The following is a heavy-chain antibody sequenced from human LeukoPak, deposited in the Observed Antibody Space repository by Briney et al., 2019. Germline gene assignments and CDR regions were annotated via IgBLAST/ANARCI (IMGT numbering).Heavy chain of an antibody. CDR1: EFTFSNFW. J-gene: IGHJ4*02. Sequence: PGGSLRLSCVASEFTFSNFWMSWVRQAPGKGLEWVANIKQDGTEKYYVDSVKGRFTVSRDNAKNSLYLQMNSLRAEDTAVYYCARAIDYGYPGGYWGQGTLVTVSP. CDR3: ARAIDYGYPGGY. CDR2: IKQDGTEK. V-gene: IGHV3-7*01. D-gene: IGHD4-17*01.